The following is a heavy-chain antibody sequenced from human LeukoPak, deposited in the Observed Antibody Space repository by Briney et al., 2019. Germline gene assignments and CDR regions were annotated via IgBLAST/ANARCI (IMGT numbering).Heavy chain of an antibody. Sequence: GGSLRLSCAASGFTFSSYWMNWVRQVPREGLVWVSQISTDGTKTNYADSVKGRFTISRDNSKNTLYLQMNSLRAEDTALYYCARASGIVIDYWGQGTLVTVSS. J-gene: IGHJ4*02. CDR3: ARASGIVIDY. CDR2: ISTDGTKT. V-gene: IGHV3-74*01. D-gene: IGHD1-26*01. CDR1: GFTFSSYW.